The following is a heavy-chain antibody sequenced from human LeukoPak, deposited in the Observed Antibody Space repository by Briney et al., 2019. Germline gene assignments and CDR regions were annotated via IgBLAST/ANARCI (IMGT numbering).Heavy chain of an antibody. D-gene: IGHD3-10*01. CDR2: IRFEGTEK. V-gene: IGHV3-30*02. CDR3: AKDLMRDRWFGES. Sequence: GGSLRLSCAASGFTFSIYGMSWVRQAPGKGLEWVAFIRFEGTEKFYADSVKGRFTISRENSKNTVYLEMNSLRVEDTAVYYCAKDLMRDRWFGESWGQGTLVTVSS. J-gene: IGHJ5*02. CDR1: GFTFSIYG.